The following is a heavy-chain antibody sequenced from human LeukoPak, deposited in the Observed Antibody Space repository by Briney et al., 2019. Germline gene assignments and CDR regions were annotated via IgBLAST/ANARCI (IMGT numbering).Heavy chain of an antibody. CDR3: AKGEFGSSWIMDV. CDR1: GFTFSSYW. V-gene: IGHV3-7*03. J-gene: IGHJ6*04. CDR2: IKQDGSEK. Sequence: PGGSLRLSCAASGFTFSSYWMSWVRQAPGKGLEWVANIKQDGSEKYYVDSVKGRFTISRDNAKNSLYLQMNSLRAEDTAVYYCAKGEFGSSWIMDVWGKGTTVTVSS. D-gene: IGHD6-13*01.